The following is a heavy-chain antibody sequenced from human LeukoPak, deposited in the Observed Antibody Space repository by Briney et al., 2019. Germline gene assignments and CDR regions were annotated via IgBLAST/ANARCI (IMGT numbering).Heavy chain of an antibody. J-gene: IGHJ4*02. D-gene: IGHD6-13*01. Sequence: HPGGSLRLSCAASGFTFSSYGMSWVHQAPGKGLEWVSAISGSGGSTYYADSVKGRFTISRDNSKNTLYLQMNSLRAEDTAVYYCAKNPRSSSWYERFDYWGQGALVTVSS. CDR2: ISGSGGST. CDR1: GFTFSSYG. CDR3: AKNPRSSSWYERFDY. V-gene: IGHV3-23*01.